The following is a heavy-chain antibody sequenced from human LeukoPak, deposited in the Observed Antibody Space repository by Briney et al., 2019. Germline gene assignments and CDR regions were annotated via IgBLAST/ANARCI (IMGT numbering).Heavy chain of an antibody. J-gene: IGHJ4*02. CDR2: IYYSGST. D-gene: IGHD6-19*01. CDR3: ARDGSGSGWAN. V-gene: IGHV4-59*01. Sequence: PSETLSLTCTVSGGSISSYYWSWIRQPPGKGLEWISYIYYSGSTSYNPSLKSRVTISVDTSENQFSLKLSSVTAADTAVYYCARDGSGSGWANWGQGTLVTVSS. CDR1: GGSISSYY.